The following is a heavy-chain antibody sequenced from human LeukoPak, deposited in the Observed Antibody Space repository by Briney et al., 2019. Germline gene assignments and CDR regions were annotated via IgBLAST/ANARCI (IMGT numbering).Heavy chain of an antibody. Sequence: QAGRSLRLSCAASGFTFSSYAMSWVRQAPGKGLEWVSSLTASGGSTYYADSVKGRFTISRDNSKNTLYLQMNSLRAEDTAVYYCATIVVVTAIGDYWGQGTLVTVSS. CDR2: LTASGGST. V-gene: IGHV3-23*01. D-gene: IGHD2-21*02. J-gene: IGHJ4*02. CDR3: ATIVVVTAIGDY. CDR1: GFTFSSYA.